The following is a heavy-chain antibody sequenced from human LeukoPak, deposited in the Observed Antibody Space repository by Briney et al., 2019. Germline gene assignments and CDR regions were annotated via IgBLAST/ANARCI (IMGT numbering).Heavy chain of an antibody. CDR2: TGLSSSYI. J-gene: IGHJ5*02. CDR3: ARERSYCSGATCSLDL. CDR1: GFSLSIYD. V-gene: IGHV3-21*01. D-gene: IGHD2-15*01. Sequence: GGSLRLSCTASGFSLSIYDMVWVRQAPGKGLEWIASTGLSSSYIGYADSVKGRFTISRDNGENSVYLQMNSLRAEDTAVYFCARERSYCSGATCSLDLWGQGTLVTVSS.